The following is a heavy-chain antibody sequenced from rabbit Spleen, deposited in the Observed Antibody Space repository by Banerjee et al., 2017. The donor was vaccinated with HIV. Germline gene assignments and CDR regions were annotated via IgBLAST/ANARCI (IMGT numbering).Heavy chain of an antibody. CDR2: INAVTGKA. D-gene: IGHD4-1*01. Sequence: QEQVEGSGGGLVKPGGSLTLTCKASGFTFSEKAVMCWVRQAPGKGLEWIACINAVTGKAVYASWAKGRFTFSKTSSTTVTLQMTSLTAADTATYFCARDGVGWGADFNLWGPGTLVTVS. V-gene: IGHV1S45*01. J-gene: IGHJ4*01. CDR3: ARDGVGWGADFNL. CDR1: GFTFSEKAV.